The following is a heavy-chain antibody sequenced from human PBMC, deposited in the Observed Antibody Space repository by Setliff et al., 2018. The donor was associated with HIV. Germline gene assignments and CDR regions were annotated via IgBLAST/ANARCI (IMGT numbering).Heavy chain of an antibody. CDR1: GFNISAHW. D-gene: IGHD1-7*01. CDR2: IKQGGSEK. Sequence: PGESLKISCAASGFNISAHWMCWVRQAPGKGLEWVANIKQGGSEKYYVDSVKGRFTIARDNAKISLYLQMNNLRAEDTAVYYCARVRITGTGDYYYYMDVWGKGTTVTVSS. J-gene: IGHJ6*03. CDR3: ARVRITGTGDYYYYMDV. V-gene: IGHV3-7*03.